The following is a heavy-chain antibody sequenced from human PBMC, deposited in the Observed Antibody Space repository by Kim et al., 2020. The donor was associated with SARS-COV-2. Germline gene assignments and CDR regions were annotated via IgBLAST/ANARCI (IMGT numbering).Heavy chain of an antibody. Sequence: SETLSLTCTVSGGSISSSSYYWGWIRQPPGKGLEWIGSIYYSGSTYYNPSLKSRVTISVDTSKNQFSLKLSSVTAADTAVYYCARHDVVVPAAIGSWFDPWGQGTLVTVSS. V-gene: IGHV4-39*01. J-gene: IGHJ5*02. D-gene: IGHD2-2*02. CDR2: IYYSGST. CDR1: GGSISSSSYY. CDR3: ARHDVVVPAAIGSWFDP.